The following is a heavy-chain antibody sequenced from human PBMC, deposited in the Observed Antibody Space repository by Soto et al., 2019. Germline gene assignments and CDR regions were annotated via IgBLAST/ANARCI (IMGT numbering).Heavy chain of an antibody. CDR2: IWYDGNKK. Sequence: GGSLRLSCAASGFTFSSSTMTWVRQAPGKGLEWVAVIWYDGNKKYYGDSVRGRFTISRDNSKNTLYLEMNSLRAEDTAVYYCVVDTSGLLDYWGQGTQVTVSS. J-gene: IGHJ4*02. CDR1: GFTFSSST. D-gene: IGHD3-22*01. CDR3: VVDTSGLLDY. V-gene: IGHV3-33*03.